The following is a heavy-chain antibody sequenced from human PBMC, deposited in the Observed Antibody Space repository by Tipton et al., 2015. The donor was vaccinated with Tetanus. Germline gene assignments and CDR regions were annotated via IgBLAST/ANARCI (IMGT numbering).Heavy chain of an antibody. J-gene: IGHJ4*02. CDR3: ARGGIAAAGGGLDY. CDR1: GHSIGSGGYH. V-gene: IGHV4-31*03. Sequence: TLSLTCTVSGHSIGSGGYHWSWIRQHPGKGLEWIGKIYYDGSTDYNPSLKSRVTISVDTSKNQFSLKLSSVTAADTAVYYCARGGIAAAGGGLDYWGQGTLVTVSS. D-gene: IGHD6-13*01. CDR2: IYYDGST.